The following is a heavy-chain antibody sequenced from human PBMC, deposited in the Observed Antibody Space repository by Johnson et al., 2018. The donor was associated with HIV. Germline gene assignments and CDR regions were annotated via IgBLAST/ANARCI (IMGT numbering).Heavy chain of an antibody. V-gene: IGHV3-30*04. D-gene: IGHD3-16*01. CDR1: GFTFSSYA. Sequence: VQLVESGGGVVQPGRSLRLSCAASGFTFSSYAMHWVRQAPGKGLEWVAVISYDGSNKYSAASVKGRFTISRDNSKNPLYLQMNSRRAEDTAGYYCGGDGGGGSHNQRAFDIWGQGTMCTASS. J-gene: IGHJ3*02. CDR2: ISYDGSNK. CDR3: GGDGGGGSHNQRAFDI.